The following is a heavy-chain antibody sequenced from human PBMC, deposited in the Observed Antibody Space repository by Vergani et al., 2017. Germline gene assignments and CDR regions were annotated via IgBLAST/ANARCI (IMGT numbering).Heavy chain of an antibody. Sequence: QVQLVESGGGVVQPGRSLRLSCAASGFTFSSYAMHWVRQAPGKGREWVAVISYDGSNKYYADSVKGRFTISRDNSKNTLYLQMNSLRAEDTAVYYCARGRYIVVVPAAMEVDYWGQGTLVTVSS. CDR1: GFTFSSYA. V-gene: IGHV3-30-3*01. J-gene: IGHJ4*02. D-gene: IGHD2-2*01. CDR3: ARGRYIVVVPAAMEVDY. CDR2: ISYDGSNK.